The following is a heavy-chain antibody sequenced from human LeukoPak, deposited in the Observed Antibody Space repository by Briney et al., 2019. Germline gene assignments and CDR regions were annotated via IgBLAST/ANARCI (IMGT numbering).Heavy chain of an antibody. J-gene: IGHJ1*01. D-gene: IGHD6-25*01. CDR2: IFYSGST. CDR3: ARMGRSSGPFQH. CDR1: GGSISSYY. Sequence: PSETLSLTCTVSGGSISSYYWSWIRQPPGKGLEWIGYIFYSGSTNYNPSLKSRVTISVDTSKNQFSLKLSAVTAADTAVYYWARMGRSSGPFQHWGQGTLVTVSS. V-gene: IGHV4-59*01.